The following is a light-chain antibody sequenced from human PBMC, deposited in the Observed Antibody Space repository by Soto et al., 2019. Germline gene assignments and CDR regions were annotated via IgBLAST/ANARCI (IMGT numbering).Light chain of an antibody. Sequence: VLTQSPGTLSLSPGERATLSCRASQSVSNKYFAWYQHKPGQSPRLLIFGSSDRATGIPERFSGSGSGTDFTLTISRLEHEDFAVYYWQQYGRSPPYTFGHGTKLEI. CDR3: QQYGRSPPYT. CDR1: QSVSNKY. CDR2: GSS. J-gene: IGKJ2*01. V-gene: IGKV3-20*01.